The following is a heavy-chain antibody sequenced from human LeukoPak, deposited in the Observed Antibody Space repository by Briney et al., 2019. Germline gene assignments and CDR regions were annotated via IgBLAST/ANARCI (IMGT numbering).Heavy chain of an antibody. Sequence: KSSETLSLTCTVSGGSIRSSSYYWGWIRQPPGKGLEWIGSIYYTRSTYYNPSLKSRVTISVDTSKNQFSLKLTSVTAADTAVYYCARGVTMIVVVIHDWYFDLWGRGTLVTVSS. V-gene: IGHV4-39*01. CDR2: IYYTRST. CDR1: GGSIRSSSYY. CDR3: ARGVTMIVVVIHDWYFDL. J-gene: IGHJ2*01. D-gene: IGHD3-22*01.